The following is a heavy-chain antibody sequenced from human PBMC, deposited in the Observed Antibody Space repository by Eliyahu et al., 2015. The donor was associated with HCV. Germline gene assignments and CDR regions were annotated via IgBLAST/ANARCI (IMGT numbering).Heavy chain of an antibody. CDR3: ARDIAAAWDY. Sequence: GISWVRQVPGQGLEWMGWISAYNGNTNYAQKLQGRVTMTTDTSTSTAYMELRSLRSDDTAVYYCARDIAAAWDYWGQGTLVTVSS. D-gene: IGHD6-13*01. V-gene: IGHV1-18*01. CDR1: G. CDR2: ISAYNGNT. J-gene: IGHJ4*02.